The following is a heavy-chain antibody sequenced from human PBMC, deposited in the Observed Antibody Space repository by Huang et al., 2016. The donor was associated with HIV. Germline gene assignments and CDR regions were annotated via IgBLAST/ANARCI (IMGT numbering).Heavy chain of an antibody. CDR2: INPSGRT. Sequence: QVQLHQWGAGLLKPSETLSLTCAVYGGSFSGPNWTWIRQTPGKGLEWIGEINPSGRTNYSPSLKRRVTISLDTSKNQFSLRLRAGTAADTAVYYCARGRGDARGFLGLDFWGQGTLVTVSS. CDR1: GGSFSGPN. CDR3: ARGRGDARGFLGLDF. V-gene: IGHV4-34*01. J-gene: IGHJ4*02. D-gene: IGHD3-16*01.